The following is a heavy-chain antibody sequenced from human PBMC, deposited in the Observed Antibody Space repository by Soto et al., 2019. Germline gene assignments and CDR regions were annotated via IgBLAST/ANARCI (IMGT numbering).Heavy chain of an antibody. CDR1: VGTLTGNC. CDR3: ARGYCSTIGCSHFFDY. V-gene: IGHV1-2*02. J-gene: IGHJ4*02. CDR2: VKATTGGT. Sequence: SVNVGCKASVGTLTGNCLHWYRQAPGQGLEWMALVKATTGGTSYAQRFQGRFTVTWDTSISTAYMDLRRLRSDDTAIYYCARGYCSTIGCSHFFDYWGQGTLVTVSS. D-gene: IGHD2-2*01.